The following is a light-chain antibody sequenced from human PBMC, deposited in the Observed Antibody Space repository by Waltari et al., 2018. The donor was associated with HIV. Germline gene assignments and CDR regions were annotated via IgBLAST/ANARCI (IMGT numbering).Light chain of an antibody. CDR2: EVF. Sequence: QSALTQPASVSGSFGQSITLSCTGSSSDVGSYNLFSWYQHHPGKAPKLILYEVFKRPSGVSNRFSGSKSGNTASLTVSGLQAEDEGHYYCCSSAGSRIPFGGGTKLTVL. V-gene: IGLV2-23*02. J-gene: IGLJ2*01. CDR1: SSDVGSYNL. CDR3: CSSAGSRIP.